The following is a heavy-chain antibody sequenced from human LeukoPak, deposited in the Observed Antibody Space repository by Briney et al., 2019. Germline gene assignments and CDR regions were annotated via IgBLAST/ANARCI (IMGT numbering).Heavy chain of an antibody. J-gene: IGHJ4*02. D-gene: IGHD1-26*01. Sequence: SETLSLTCTVSGYSISSGYYWGWIRQPPGKGLEWIGYIYYSGSTYYNPSLKSRFTISVDTCKNQFSLRLTSVTAADTAVYYCARGRKWDLLNWGQGTVVTVSS. CDR3: ARGRKWDLLN. V-gene: IGHV4-38-2*02. CDR2: IYYSGST. CDR1: GYSISSGYY.